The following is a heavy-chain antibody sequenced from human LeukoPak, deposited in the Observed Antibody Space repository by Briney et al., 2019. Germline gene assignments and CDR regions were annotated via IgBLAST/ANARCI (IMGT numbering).Heavy chain of an antibody. D-gene: IGHD2-15*01. CDR1: GYSFTSYW. CDR3: ARHSGGGAAPDDYMDV. J-gene: IGHJ6*03. Sequence: GESLQISGKASGYSFTSYWIGWGRQMPAKGLVWMGIIYPGDSDTCYSPSFQGQVTISADKSISTAYLQWSSLKASDTAMYYCARHSGGGAAPDDYMDVWGKGTTVTISS. V-gene: IGHV5-51*01. CDR2: IYPGDSDT.